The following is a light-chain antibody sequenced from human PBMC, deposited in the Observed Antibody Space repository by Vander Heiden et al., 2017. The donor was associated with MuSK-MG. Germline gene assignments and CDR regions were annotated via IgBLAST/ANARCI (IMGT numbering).Light chain of an antibody. Sequence: EIVLTQSPGTLSLSPGERATLSCRASQSVSSSYLAWYQQKPGQAPRLLIYGGSSRATGIPDRFSGSGSGTDFTLTISRLEPEDFAVYYCQQDGSSPSTFGQGTKMEIK. J-gene: IGKJ2*01. CDR1: QSVSSSY. V-gene: IGKV3-20*01. CDR2: GGS. CDR3: QQDGSSPST.